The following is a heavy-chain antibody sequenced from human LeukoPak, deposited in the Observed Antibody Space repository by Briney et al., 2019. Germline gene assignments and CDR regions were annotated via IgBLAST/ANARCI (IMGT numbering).Heavy chain of an antibody. CDR3: AGDNYDSSGWVAFDI. CDR2: ICYSGST. Sequence: SETLSLTCTVSGGSISSHYWSWIRQPPGKGLEWIGYICYSGSTNYNPSLKSRVTISVDTSKNQFSLKLSSVTAADTAVYYCAGDNYDSSGWVAFDIWGQGTMVTVSS. CDR1: GGSISSHY. V-gene: IGHV4-59*11. D-gene: IGHD3-22*01. J-gene: IGHJ3*02.